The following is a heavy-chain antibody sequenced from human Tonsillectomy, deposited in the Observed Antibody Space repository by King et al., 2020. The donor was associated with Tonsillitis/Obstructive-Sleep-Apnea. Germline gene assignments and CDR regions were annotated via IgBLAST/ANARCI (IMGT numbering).Heavy chain of an antibody. Sequence: VQLQQWGAGLLKPSETLSLTCAVYGGSFSGYYWSWIPQPPGKGLEWIGEINHSGSTNYNPSLKSRVTISVDTSKNQFSLKLSSVTAADTAVYYCASIVVVPAAMYNWFDPWGQGTLVTVSS. J-gene: IGHJ5*02. D-gene: IGHD2-2*01. CDR1: GGSFSGYY. CDR3: ASIVVVPAAMYNWFDP. V-gene: IGHV4-34*01. CDR2: INHSGST.